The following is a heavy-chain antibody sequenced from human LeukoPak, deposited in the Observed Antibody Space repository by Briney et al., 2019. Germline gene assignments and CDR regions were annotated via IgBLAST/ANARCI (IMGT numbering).Heavy chain of an antibody. Sequence: PGGSLRLSCAATGCTFTTYWTHWVRQVPGKRLVWVSRIRGDGNSATYADFVKGRFTISRDNAKNTLYLQMNSLRVEDTAVYYCARSDYTDYWGQGTLVTVSS. CDR1: GCTFTTYW. D-gene: IGHD3-3*01. J-gene: IGHJ4*02. V-gene: IGHV3-74*01. CDR2: IRGDGNSA. CDR3: ARSDYTDY.